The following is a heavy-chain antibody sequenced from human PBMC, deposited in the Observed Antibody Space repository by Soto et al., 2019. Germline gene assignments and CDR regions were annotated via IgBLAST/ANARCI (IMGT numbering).Heavy chain of an antibody. J-gene: IGHJ5*02. V-gene: IGHV4-39*01. D-gene: IGHD3-9*01. CDR3: ARHPSNYDVLTGP. CDR1: GDSVSTNSYY. CDR2: IYYNGSP. Sequence: PSETLSLTCTVSGDSVSTNSYYWDWIRQPPGKGLEWIGAIYYNGSPYYNPSLKSRVTISVDTSKNQFSLKLNSVTAADTAVYYCARHPSNYDVLTGPWGQGTLVTVSS.